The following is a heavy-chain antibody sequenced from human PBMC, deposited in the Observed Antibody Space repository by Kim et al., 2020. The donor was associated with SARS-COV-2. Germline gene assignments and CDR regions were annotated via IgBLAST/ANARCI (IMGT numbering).Heavy chain of an antibody. V-gene: IGHV4-34*01. CDR1: GGSFSGYY. J-gene: IGHJ4*02. D-gene: IGHD6-19*01. Sequence: SETLSLTCAVYGGSFSGYYWSWIRQPPGKGQEWIGEINHSGSTNYNPSLKSRVTISVDTSKNQFSLKLSSVTAADTAVYYCARAGRQWLVRPIFYYFDYWGQGTLVTVSS. CDR3: ARAGRQWLVRPIFYYFDY. CDR2: INHSGST.